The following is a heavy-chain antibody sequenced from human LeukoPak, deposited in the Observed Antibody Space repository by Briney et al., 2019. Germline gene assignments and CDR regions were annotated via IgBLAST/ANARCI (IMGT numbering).Heavy chain of an antibody. J-gene: IGHJ6*03. CDR3: ARGGSGWYYYMDV. CDR1: GGSISSYY. D-gene: IGHD6-19*01. CDR2: IYYSGST. Sequence: SETLSLTCTVSGGSISSYYWSWIRQPPGKGLEWIGYIYYSGSTNYNPSLKSRVTISVDTSKNQFSLKLSSVTAADTAVYYCARGGSGWYYYMDVWGKGTTVTISS. V-gene: IGHV4-59*01.